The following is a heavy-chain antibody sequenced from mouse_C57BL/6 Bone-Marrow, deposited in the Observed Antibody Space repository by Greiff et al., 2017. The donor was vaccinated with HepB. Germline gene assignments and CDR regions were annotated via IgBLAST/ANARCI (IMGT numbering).Heavy chain of an antibody. V-gene: IGHV1-26*01. CDR1: GYTFTDYY. D-gene: IGHD1-1*01. J-gene: IGHJ1*03. CDR3: ARWYYYGSSWYFDV. CDR2: INPNNGGT. Sequence: EVQLQQSGPELVKPGASVKISCKASGYTFTDYYMNWVKQSHGKSLEWIGDINPNNGGTSYNQKFKGKATLTVDKSSSTAYMELRSLTSEDSAVYYCARWYYYGSSWYFDVWGTGTTVTVSS.